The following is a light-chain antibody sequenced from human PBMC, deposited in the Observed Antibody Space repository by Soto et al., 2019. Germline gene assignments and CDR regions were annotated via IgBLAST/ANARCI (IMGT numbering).Light chain of an antibody. CDR3: RQSGSTPPYT. CDR1: QSVSSSY. J-gene: IGKJ2*01. V-gene: IGKV3-20*01. CDR2: GAS. Sequence: EIVLTQSPGTLSLSPGERATLSCRASQSVSSSYLAWYQQKPGQAPRLLIYGASSRATGIPDRFSGSGSGTDFNLTISRLRTLTFAAYLCRQSGSTPPYTFGQGTNLEIK.